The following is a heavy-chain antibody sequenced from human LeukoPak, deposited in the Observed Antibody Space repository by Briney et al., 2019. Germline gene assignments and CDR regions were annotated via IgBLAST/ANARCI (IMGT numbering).Heavy chain of an antibody. J-gene: IGHJ4*01. CDR1: GFTFSSNA. V-gene: IGHV3-33*08. Sequence: GSLRLSCAASGFTFSSNAMSWVRQAPGKGLEWVAVIWSDGSNRFYAGSVKGRFTISRDNSQRTLFLQMNSLRVDDTAMYYCVRDAQRGFDYSNSLKYWGHGTLVTVSS. CDR2: IWSDGSNR. CDR3: VRDAQRGFDYSNSLKY. D-gene: IGHD4-11*01.